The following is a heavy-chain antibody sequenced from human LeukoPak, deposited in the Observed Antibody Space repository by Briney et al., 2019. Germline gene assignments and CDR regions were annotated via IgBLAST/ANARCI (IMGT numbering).Heavy chain of an antibody. D-gene: IGHD3-16*02. CDR2: MNPNSGNT. J-gene: IGHJ4*02. CDR1: RYTFTSYD. CDR3: ARLGYYDYIWGSYRYTELDY. V-gene: IGHV1-8*01. Sequence: ASVKVSCKAFRYTFTSYDINWVRQATGQGLEWMGWMNPNSGNTGYAQKFQGRVTMTRNTSISTAYMELSSLRSEDTAVYYCARLGYYDYIWGSYRYTELDYWGQGTLVTVSS.